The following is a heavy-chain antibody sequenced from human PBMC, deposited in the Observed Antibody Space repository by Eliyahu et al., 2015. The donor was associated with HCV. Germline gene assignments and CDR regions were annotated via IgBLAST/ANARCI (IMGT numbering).Heavy chain of an antibody. V-gene: IGHV2-70*01. J-gene: IGHJ3*02. CDR1: GFSLSTSGMC. CDR3: ARMLYYYDSSGYYYAAFDI. Sequence: QVTLRESGPALVKPTQTLTLTCTFSGFSLSTSGMCVSWIRQPPGKALEWLALIDWDDDKYYXTSLKTRLTISKDTSKNQVVLTMTNMDPVDTATYYCARMLYYYDSSGYYYAAFDIWGQGTMVTVSS. D-gene: IGHD3-22*01. CDR2: IDWDDDK.